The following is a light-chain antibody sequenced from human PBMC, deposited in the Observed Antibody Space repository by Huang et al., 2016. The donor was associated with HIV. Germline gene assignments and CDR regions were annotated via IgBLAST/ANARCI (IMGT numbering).Light chain of an antibody. Sequence: EVVLTQSPVTLSLSPGERATLSCGASPSVGNDYFVWYQQKPGRAPRLLIYDASRRATGIPYRFSGSGSGTDFTITISRMEPEDFGVYYCQQYGSSPNTFGGGTKVEIK. CDR2: DAS. CDR3: QQYGSSPNT. CDR1: PSVGNDY. J-gene: IGKJ4*01. V-gene: IGKV3D-20*01.